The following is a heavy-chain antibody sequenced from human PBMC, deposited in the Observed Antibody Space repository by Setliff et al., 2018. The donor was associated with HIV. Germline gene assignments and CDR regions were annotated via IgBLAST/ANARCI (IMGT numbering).Heavy chain of an antibody. CDR1: GGSIINYF. V-gene: IGHV4-59*01. J-gene: IGHJ4*02. CDR3: ARSPGVDTNMAFDY. D-gene: IGHD5-18*01. Sequence: PSETLSLTCTVSGGSIINYFWSWIRLPPGKRLEWIGYIYYSGSTDYNPSLKSRVTISVDTSKSQVSLKLSSVTAADTAVYYCARSPGVDTNMAFDYWGRGTQVTVS. CDR2: IYYSGST.